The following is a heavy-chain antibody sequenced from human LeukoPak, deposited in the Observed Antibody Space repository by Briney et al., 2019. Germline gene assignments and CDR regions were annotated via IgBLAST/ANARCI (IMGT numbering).Heavy chain of an antibody. CDR1: GFTFSSYG. CDR2: IWYDGSNK. D-gene: IGHD6-13*01. Sequence: GGSLRLSCAASGFTFSSYGMHWVRQAPGKGLEWVAVIWYDGSNKYYADSVKGRFTISRDNSENTLYLQMNSLRAEDTAVFYCARERGYSSRTFDYWGQGTLVTASS. J-gene: IGHJ4*02. V-gene: IGHV3-33*01. CDR3: ARERGYSSRTFDY.